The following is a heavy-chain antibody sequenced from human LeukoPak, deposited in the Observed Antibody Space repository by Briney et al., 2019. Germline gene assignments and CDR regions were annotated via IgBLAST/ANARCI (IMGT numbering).Heavy chain of an antibody. CDR2: IHPGDSDT. CDR3: ARQDYYDSSGYYFVREGYYFDY. J-gene: IGHJ4*02. CDR1: GYSFTSYW. Sequence: GESLKISCKGSGYSFTSYWIAWVRQVPGKGLEWMGIIHPGDSDTRYSPSFQGQVTISADKSISTAYLQWSSLKASDTAMYYCARQDYYDSSGYYFVREGYYFDYWGQGTLVTVSS. V-gene: IGHV5-51*01. D-gene: IGHD3-22*01.